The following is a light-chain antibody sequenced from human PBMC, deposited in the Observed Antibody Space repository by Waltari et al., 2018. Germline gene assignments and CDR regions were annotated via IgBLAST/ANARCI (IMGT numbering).Light chain of an antibody. J-gene: IGKJ1*01. CDR3: QQYKNWPQT. Sequence: EIVMTQSPATLSVSAGERATLTCRASQSLAGNLAWYQQKTGQAPRLLIYGASTRATGVPARFSGSGSGTEFTLTISSLQSEDFAVYYCQQYKNWPQTFGQGTKVEIK. CDR2: GAS. CDR1: QSLAGN. V-gene: IGKV3-15*01.